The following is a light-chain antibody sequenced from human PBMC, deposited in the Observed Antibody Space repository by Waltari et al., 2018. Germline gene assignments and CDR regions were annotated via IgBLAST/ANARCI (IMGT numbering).Light chain of an antibody. CDR2: GAS. CDR1: HSVYND. Sequence: ETVMTQSPATLSVSPGERATLSCRASHSVYNDLAWYQQKPGQAPRLLIYGASTRATGCPARFSGSGSGSEFTLTISSLQSEDSAVYYCQQYYNWPLTFGGGTKVEIK. J-gene: IGKJ4*01. CDR3: QQYYNWPLT. V-gene: IGKV3-15*01.